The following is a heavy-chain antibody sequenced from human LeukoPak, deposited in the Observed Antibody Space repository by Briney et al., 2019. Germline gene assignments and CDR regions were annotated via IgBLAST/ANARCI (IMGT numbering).Heavy chain of an antibody. CDR3: ARSPSPYYDFWSGYYVGGAFDI. J-gene: IGHJ3*02. Sequence: ASVKVSCKASGYTFTGYYMHWVRQAPGQGLEWMGWINPNSGGTNYAQEFQGRVTMTRDTSISTAYMEPSRLRSDDTAVYYCARSPSPYYDFWSGYYVGGAFDIWGQGTMVTVSS. V-gene: IGHV1-2*02. CDR1: GYTFTGYY. CDR2: INPNSGGT. D-gene: IGHD3-3*01.